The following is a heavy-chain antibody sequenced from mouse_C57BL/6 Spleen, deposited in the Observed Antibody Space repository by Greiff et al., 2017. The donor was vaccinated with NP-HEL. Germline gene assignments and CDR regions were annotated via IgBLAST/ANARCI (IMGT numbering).Heavy chain of an antibody. CDR1: GYSITSGYY. CDR2: ISYDGSN. Sequence: EVQLQESGPGLVKPSQSLSLTCSVTGYSITSGYYWNWIRQFPGNKLEWMGYISYDGSNNYNPSLKNRISITRDTSKNQFFLKLNSVTTEDTATEYCARGDAWLAYWGQGTLVTVSA. CDR3: ARGDAWLAY. J-gene: IGHJ3*01. D-gene: IGHD3-3*01. V-gene: IGHV3-6*01.